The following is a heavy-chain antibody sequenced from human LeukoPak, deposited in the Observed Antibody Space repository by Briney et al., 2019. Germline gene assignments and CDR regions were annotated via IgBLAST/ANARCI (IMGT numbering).Heavy chain of an antibody. CDR3: VRDVAPSGTVWFDS. CDR1: GFTFNRYY. Sequence: GGSLRLSCAASGFTFNRYYMYWIRQAPGKGLVWVSRISDDGRVTLYADFVKGRFTISRDNAKNTLSLQMNSLRVEDTAVYYCVRDVAPSGTVWFDSWGQEPWSPSPQ. CDR2: ISDDGRVT. J-gene: IGHJ5*01. V-gene: IGHV3-74*01. D-gene: IGHD6-13*01.